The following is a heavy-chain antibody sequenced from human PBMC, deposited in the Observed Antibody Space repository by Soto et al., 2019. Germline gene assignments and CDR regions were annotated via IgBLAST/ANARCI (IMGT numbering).Heavy chain of an antibody. Sequence: GGSLRLSCAASVFTFNTYAMTWVRQAPGEGLQWVSAISSSGDNTFYADFVKGRFTISRDNSKSTLYLQMNRLTAEDTAVYYCARNTIPHPHYWGPGTLVTVSS. J-gene: IGHJ4*02. D-gene: IGHD1-1*01. CDR3: ARNTIPHPHY. V-gene: IGHV3-23*01. CDR1: VFTFNTYA. CDR2: ISSSGDNT.